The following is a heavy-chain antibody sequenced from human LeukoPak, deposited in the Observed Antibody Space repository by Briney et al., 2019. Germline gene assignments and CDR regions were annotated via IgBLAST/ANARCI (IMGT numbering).Heavy chain of an antibody. CDR2: ISPNSGGT. CDR1: GYTFTGYY. Sequence: ASVKVSCKASGYTFTGYYMHWVRQAPGQGLEWMGWISPNSGGTNYAQKFQGRVTMTRDTSISTAYMELSRLRSDDTAVYYCASHDYYDSSGTNYWGQGTLVTVSS. V-gene: IGHV1-2*02. J-gene: IGHJ4*02. D-gene: IGHD3-22*01. CDR3: ASHDYYDSSGTNY.